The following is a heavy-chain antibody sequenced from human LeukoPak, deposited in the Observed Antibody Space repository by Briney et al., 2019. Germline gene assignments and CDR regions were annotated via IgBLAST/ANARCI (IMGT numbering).Heavy chain of an antibody. CDR2: ISSNGGST. D-gene: IGHD3-3*01. J-gene: IGHJ4*02. CDR3: ARGGYYDFWSGYYSDY. Sequence: GGSLRLSCAASGFTFRSYAMQWVRQAPGKGLEYVSAISSNGGSTYYANSVKGRFTISRDNSKNTLYLQMGSLRAEDMAVYYCARGGYYDFWSGYYSDYWGQGTLVTVSS. V-gene: IGHV3-64*01. CDR1: GFTFRSYA.